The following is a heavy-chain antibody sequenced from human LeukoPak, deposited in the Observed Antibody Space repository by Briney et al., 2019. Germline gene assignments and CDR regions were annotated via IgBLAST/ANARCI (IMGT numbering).Heavy chain of an antibody. CDR2: INQDGNDK. CDR1: GFTFSNYW. Sequence: TGGSLRLSCAASGFTFSNYWMTWIRQAPGKGLEWVANINQDGNDKYYVDSVKGRFTISRDNTKSSVFLRMNSLRAEDTAVYYCAVTRTRGDHWGQGTLVTVSS. CDR3: AVTRTRGDH. J-gene: IGHJ4*02. V-gene: IGHV3-7*03. D-gene: IGHD3-10*01.